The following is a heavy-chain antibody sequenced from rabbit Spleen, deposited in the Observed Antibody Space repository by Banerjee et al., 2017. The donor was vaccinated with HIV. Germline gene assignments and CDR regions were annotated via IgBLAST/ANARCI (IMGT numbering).Heavy chain of an antibody. CDR1: GFSFSSSYW. CDR3: ARSYGNNNGVYYFDL. J-gene: IGHJ4*01. V-gene: IGHV1S45*01. Sequence: LEESGGGLVQPEGSLALTCKASGFSFSSSYWICCVRPAPGKGLEWIAGIYAGSSDNTYYASWAKGRFTISKSSSTTVSLQMASLTAAGTAAYFCARSYGNNNGVYYFDLWGPGTLVTVS. D-gene: IGHD5-1*01. CDR2: IYAGSSDNT.